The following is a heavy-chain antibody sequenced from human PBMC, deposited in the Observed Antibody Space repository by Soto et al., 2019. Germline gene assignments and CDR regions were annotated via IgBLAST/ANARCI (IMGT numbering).Heavy chain of an antibody. Sequence: PGGSLRLSCAASGFTFSTFWMHWVRQAPGKGLVWVSRISNDGTTTHYADSVRGRFTVSRDNAKNTLSLQVNSLRPEDTAVYYCAREELVSSWSPLDYWGQGTLVTVSS. CDR1: GFTFSTFW. CDR3: AREELVSSWSPLDY. J-gene: IGHJ4*02. D-gene: IGHD2-2*01. V-gene: IGHV3-74*01. CDR2: ISNDGTTT.